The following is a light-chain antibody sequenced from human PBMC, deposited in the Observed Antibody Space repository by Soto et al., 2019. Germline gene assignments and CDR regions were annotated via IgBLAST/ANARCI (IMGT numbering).Light chain of an antibody. CDR2: DAS. J-gene: IGKJ5*01. CDR3: QQYNSYSYT. Sequence: DIQMTQCPSSLSASVGDRVTIACQASQDISNYLHWYQQKPGKAPKLLIYDASSLESGVPSRFSGSGSGTEFTLTISSLQPDDFATYYCQQYNSYSYTLGQGTRLEIK. CDR1: QDISNY. V-gene: IGKV1-5*01.